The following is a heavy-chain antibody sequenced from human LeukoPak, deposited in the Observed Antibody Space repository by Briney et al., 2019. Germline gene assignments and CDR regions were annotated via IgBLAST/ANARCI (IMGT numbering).Heavy chain of an antibody. V-gene: IGHV3-74*01. Sequence: PGGSLRLSCAASGFSFSSYWMHWVRQAPGKGLVWVARIQYDGSTTNYADSVKGRFTISRDNAKKTLYVQMNSLRAEDTAVYYCARALVAGVTLNALDTWGQGTMVTVSS. D-gene: IGHD2-15*01. CDR3: ARALVAGVTLNALDT. CDR1: GFSFSSYW. J-gene: IGHJ3*02. CDR2: IQYDGSTT.